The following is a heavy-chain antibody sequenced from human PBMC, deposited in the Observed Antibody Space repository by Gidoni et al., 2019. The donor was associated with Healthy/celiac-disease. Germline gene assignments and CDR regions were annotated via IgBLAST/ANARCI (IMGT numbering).Heavy chain of an antibody. V-gene: IGHV1-24*01. CDR3: ATTYGDYVNYYYGRDV. CDR2: FDPEDGET. CDR1: GYTLSALS. J-gene: IGHJ6*02. Sequence: QVQLVQSGAAVKKPGASVKVSCKVSGYTLSALSMHWGRQAPGKGREWMGGFDPEDGETIYAQKFQGRVTMTEDTSTDTAYMELSSLRSEDTAVYYCATTYGDYVNYYYGRDVWGQGTTVTVSS. D-gene: IGHD4-17*01.